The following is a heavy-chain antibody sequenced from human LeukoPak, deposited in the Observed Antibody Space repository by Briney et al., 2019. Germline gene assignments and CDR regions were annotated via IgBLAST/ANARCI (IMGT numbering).Heavy chain of an antibody. J-gene: IGHJ6*03. V-gene: IGHV3-7*01. CDR3: ARDGVVDAPTYYYYYYMDV. D-gene: IGHD2-15*01. Sequence: GGSLRLSCAASGFTFSSYWMSWVRQAPGKGLEWVANIKQDGSEKYYVDSVKGRFTISRDNAKNSLYLQMNSLRAEDTAVYYCARDGVVDAPTYYYYYYMDVWGKGTTVTISS. CDR2: IKQDGSEK. CDR1: GFTFSSYW.